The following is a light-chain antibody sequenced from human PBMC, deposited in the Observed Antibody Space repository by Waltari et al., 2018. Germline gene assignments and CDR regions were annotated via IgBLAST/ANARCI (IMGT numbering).Light chain of an antibody. CDR2: DAS. Sequence: EIVLTQSPATLSLAPVETATLSCRASQSVGTYLAWYQQKPGQAPRLLTYDASNRATGIPARFRGSGSGTDFTLTISSLEPEDFAVYYCQQRSSWTPHTFGQGARLEIK. CDR3: QQRSSWTPHT. V-gene: IGKV3-11*01. J-gene: IGKJ2*01. CDR1: QSVGTY.